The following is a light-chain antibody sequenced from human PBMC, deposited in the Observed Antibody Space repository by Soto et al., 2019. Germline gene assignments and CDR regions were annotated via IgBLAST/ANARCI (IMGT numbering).Light chain of an antibody. CDR2: GAS. CDR3: QQYNNWPLT. Sequence: EIVMTEAPATLSVSPGERATLSCRASQSVSSNLAWYQQKPGQAPTLLTYGASTRATGIPARFSGSGSGTEFTLTISSLQSEDFAVYYCQQYNNWPLTFGGGTTVDIK. V-gene: IGKV3-15*01. CDR1: QSVSSN. J-gene: IGKJ4*01.